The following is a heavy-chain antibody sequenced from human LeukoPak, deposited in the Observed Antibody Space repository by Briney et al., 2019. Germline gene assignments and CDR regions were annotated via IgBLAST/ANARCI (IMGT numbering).Heavy chain of an antibody. CDR2: ISAYNGNT. CDR3: ARESMVRGVITPDY. D-gene: IGHD3-10*01. J-gene: IGHJ4*02. V-gene: IGHV1-18*04. Sequence: GASVKVSCKASGYTFTSYGISWVRQAPGQGLEWMGWISAYNGNTNYAQKLQGRVTMTTDTSTSTAYMELRSLRSDDTAVYYCARESMVRGVITPDYWGQGTLVTVSS. CDR1: GYTFTSYG.